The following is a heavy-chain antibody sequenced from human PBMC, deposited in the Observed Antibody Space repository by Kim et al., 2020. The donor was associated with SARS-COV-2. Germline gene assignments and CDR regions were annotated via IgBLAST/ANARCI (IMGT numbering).Heavy chain of an antibody. CDR2: INHSGST. Sequence: SETLSLTCAVYGGSFSGYYWSWIRQPPGKGLEWIGEINHSGSTNYNLSLKSRVTISVDTSKNQFSLKLSSVTAADTAVYYCARAPRLYYYDSSGYYYDYWGQGTLVTVSS. J-gene: IGHJ4*02. CDR3: ARAPRLYYYDSSGYYYDY. CDR1: GGSFSGYY. D-gene: IGHD3-22*01. V-gene: IGHV4-34*01.